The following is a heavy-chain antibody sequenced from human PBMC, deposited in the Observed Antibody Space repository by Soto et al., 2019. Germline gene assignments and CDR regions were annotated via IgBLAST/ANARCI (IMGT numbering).Heavy chain of an antibody. V-gene: IGHV1-69*02. Sequence: QVQLVHSGAEVKKPGSSVKVSCKASGGTFSSYTISWVRQAPGQGLEWMGRIIPILGIANYAQKFQGRVTFTADKSTSTAYMELSSLISEDTAVYYCATRARRPAHYSYYMDVWGKGTTVTVSS. CDR1: GGTFSSYT. J-gene: IGHJ6*03. CDR3: ATRARRPAHYSYYMDV. CDR2: IIPILGIA.